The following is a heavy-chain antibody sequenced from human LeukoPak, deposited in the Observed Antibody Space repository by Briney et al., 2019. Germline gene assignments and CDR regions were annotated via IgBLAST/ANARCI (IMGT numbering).Heavy chain of an antibody. V-gene: IGHV3-74*01. CDR3: ARGRPHGNDY. CDR2: IASDGSST. J-gene: IGHJ4*02. CDR1: GVTLSSYA. D-gene: IGHD4-23*01. Sequence: TGGSLRLSCAASGVTLSSYAMSWARQAPGKGLVWVSRIASDGSSTTYADSVKGRFSISRDNAKNTLYLQMNSLRVEDTAVYYCARGRPHGNDYWGQGTLVTVSS.